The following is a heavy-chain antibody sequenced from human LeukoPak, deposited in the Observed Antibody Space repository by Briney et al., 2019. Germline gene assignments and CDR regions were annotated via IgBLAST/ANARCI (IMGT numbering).Heavy chain of an antibody. V-gene: IGHV3-7*01. D-gene: IGHD3-10*01. CDR1: GFTFSSYA. J-gene: IGHJ4*02. CDR2: IKQDGSEK. Sequence: GGSLRLSCAASGFTFSSYAMSWVRQAPGKGLEWVANIKQDGSEKNYVDSVKGRFTISRDNAENSLYLQMNSLRAEDTAVYYCARVGWFGELTRHPGGDFWGQGTLVTVSS. CDR3: ARVGWFGELTRHPGGDF.